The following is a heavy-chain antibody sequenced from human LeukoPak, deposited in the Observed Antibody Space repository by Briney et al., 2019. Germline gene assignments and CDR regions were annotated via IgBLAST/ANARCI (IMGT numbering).Heavy chain of an antibody. CDR3: TRTRDYFDTTRYFDY. V-gene: IGHV1-18*01. CDR2: ISGYNAKT. J-gene: IGHJ4*02. CDR1: GYTFTSYY. Sequence: ASVKVSCKASGYTFTSYYMTWVRQASGQVLEWMGWISGYNAKTNYAQKFQGRVTMTIDTSTRTAYMELRSLRSDDTAVYYCTRTRDYFDTTRYFDYWGQGTLVTVSS. D-gene: IGHD3-22*01.